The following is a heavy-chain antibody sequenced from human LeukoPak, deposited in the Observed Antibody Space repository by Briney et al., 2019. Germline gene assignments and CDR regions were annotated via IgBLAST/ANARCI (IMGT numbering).Heavy chain of an antibody. V-gene: IGHV1-18*01. Sequence: ASVKVSCKASGYTFTSYGISWVRQAPGQGLEWMGWISAYNGNTNYAQKLQGRVTMTTDTSTSTAYMELRSLRSDDTAVYYCARARYYDFWSGYHNWFDPWGQGTLVTVSS. D-gene: IGHD3-3*01. CDR2: ISAYNGNT. CDR1: GYTFTSYG. CDR3: ARARYYDFWSGYHNWFDP. J-gene: IGHJ5*02.